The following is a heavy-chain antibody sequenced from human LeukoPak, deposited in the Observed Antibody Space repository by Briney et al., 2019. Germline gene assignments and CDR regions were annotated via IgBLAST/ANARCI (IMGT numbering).Heavy chain of an antibody. V-gene: IGHV3-23*01. CDR3: AKDRSRIVGATEAFDI. J-gene: IGHJ3*02. D-gene: IGHD1-26*01. Sequence: GGSLRLSCEASGFTFSTFAMIWVRQPPGKGLEWVSSISSSSSYIYYADSVKGRFTISRDNSKNTLYLQMNSLRAEDTAVYYCAKDRSRIVGATEAFDIWGQGTMVTVSS. CDR2: ISSSSSYI. CDR1: GFTFSTFA.